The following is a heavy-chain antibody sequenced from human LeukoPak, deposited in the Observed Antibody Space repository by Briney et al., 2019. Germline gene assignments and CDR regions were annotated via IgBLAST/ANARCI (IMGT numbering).Heavy chain of an antibody. V-gene: IGHV3-21*01. J-gene: IGHJ3*02. D-gene: IGHD1-26*01. CDR1: GFTFSSYS. CDR2: ISSSIRYI. Sequence: PGGSLRLSCAASGFTFSSYSMNWVRQAPGKGLEWVSSISSSIRYIYYADSGKGRFTISRDNAKNSLYLQMDSLRAEDTAVYYCATCGWELPTPFDAFDIWGQGTMVTVSS. CDR3: ATCGWELPTPFDAFDI.